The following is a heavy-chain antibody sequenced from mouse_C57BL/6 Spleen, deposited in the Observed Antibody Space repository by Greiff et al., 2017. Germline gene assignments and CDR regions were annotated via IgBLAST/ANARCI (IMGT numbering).Heavy chain of an antibody. CDR3: TTRGGGDFDY. Sequence: QVQLQQSGAELAKPGASVKLSCKASGYTFTSYWMHWVKQRPGQGLEWIGYINPSSGYSKYNQKFKDKATLTADKSSSTAYMPLSGLTYEDSAVNYCTTRGGGDFDYWGQGTTLTVSS. CDR2: INPSSGYS. V-gene: IGHV1-7*01. J-gene: IGHJ2*01. CDR1: GYTFTSYW.